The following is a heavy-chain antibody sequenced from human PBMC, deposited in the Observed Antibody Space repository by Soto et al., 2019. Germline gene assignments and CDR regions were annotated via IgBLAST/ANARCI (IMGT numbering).Heavy chain of an antibody. V-gene: IGHV4-39*07. CDR3: ARDRFYSGLDV. J-gene: IGHJ6*02. CDR1: GGSISTSSYH. CDR2: IYDSGNT. Sequence: PSETLSLTCTVSGGSISTSSYHWGWIRQPPGKGLEWIANIYDSGNTYNNPSLKSRITISVDTSKNQFSLRLSSVTAADTAVYYCARDRFYSGLDVWGQGTTVTVSS.